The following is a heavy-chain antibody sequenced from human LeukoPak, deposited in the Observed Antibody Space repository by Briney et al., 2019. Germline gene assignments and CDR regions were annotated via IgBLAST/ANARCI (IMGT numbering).Heavy chain of an antibody. D-gene: IGHD3-22*01. CDR3: ARENPSGYYNRPIDY. Sequence: SETLSLTCTVSGASISSYYWSWIRQPPGKGLGWIGDIYYSGSIKYNPSLKSRVTMSVDTSKNQFSLKLSSVTAADTAIYYCARENPSGYYNRPIDYWGQGTLVTVSS. CDR1: GASISSYY. V-gene: IGHV4-59*01. CDR2: IYYSGSI. J-gene: IGHJ4*02.